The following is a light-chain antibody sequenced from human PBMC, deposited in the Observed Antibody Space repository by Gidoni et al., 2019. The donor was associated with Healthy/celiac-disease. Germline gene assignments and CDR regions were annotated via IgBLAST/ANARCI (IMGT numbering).Light chain of an antibody. Sequence: ESVMTQSPLSLPVTPGEPASISCRSSQSLLHSNGYNYLDWYLQKPGQSPQLLIYLGSNRASGVPDRFSGSGSGTDFTLKSSRVEAEDVGVYYCMQALQTPLTFGGGTKVEIK. CDR3: MQALQTPLT. J-gene: IGKJ4*01. CDR1: QSLLHSNGYNY. CDR2: LGS. V-gene: IGKV2-28*01.